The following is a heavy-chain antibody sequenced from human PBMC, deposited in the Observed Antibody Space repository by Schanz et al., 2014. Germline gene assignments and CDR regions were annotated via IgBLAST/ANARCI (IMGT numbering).Heavy chain of an antibody. V-gene: IGHV3-23*01. CDR3: ARIGGSVFDY. CDR1: GFSLDIFA. CDR2: FNDGGVNK. D-gene: IGHD3-10*01. Sequence: EVQLLESGGGLVQPGGSLRLSCATSGFSLDIFAVSWVRQAPGKGLEWVSSFNDGGVNKYYADSVKGRFTISRDNSKNSLYLQMNSLRAEDTAVYYCARIGGSVFDYWAQGTLVTVSS. J-gene: IGHJ4*02.